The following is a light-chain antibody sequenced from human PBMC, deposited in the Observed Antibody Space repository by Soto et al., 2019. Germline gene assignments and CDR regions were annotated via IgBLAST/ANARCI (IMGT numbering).Light chain of an antibody. V-gene: IGLV2-14*01. Sequence: NPPSVISSRFSGSKSGNAASLTISGLQSEDEADYVCCSYTSRTTYVFGTGTKVTVL. CDR3: CSYTSRTTYV. J-gene: IGLJ1*01.